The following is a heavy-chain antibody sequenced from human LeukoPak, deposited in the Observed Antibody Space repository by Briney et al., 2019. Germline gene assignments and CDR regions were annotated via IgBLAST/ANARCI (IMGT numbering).Heavy chain of an antibody. Sequence: SVKVSCKASGFTFTSSAMQWVRQARGQRLEWIGWIVVGRGNTNYAQKFQERVTITRDMSTSTAYMELSSLRSEDTAVYYCAAVPHHHSYDFWSGYYRENWFAPWGQGTLVTVSS. CDR3: AAVPHHHSYDFWSGYYRENWFAP. V-gene: IGHV1-58*02. J-gene: IGHJ5*02. D-gene: IGHD3-3*01. CDR1: GFTFTSSA. CDR2: IVVGRGNT.